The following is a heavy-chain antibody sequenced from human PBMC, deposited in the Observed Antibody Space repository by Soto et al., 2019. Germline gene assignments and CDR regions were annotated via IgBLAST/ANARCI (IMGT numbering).Heavy chain of an antibody. J-gene: IGHJ6*02. Sequence: EVQLLESGGGLVQPGGSLRLSCAASGFTFSSYAMSWVRQAPGKGLEWVSAISGSGGSTYYADSVKGRFTISRDNSKNTLYLQMNSLRAEDTAVYYCAKDLDARQLLAYGMDVWGQGTTVTVSS. CDR1: GFTFSSYA. CDR2: ISGSGGST. D-gene: IGHD2-2*01. CDR3: AKDLDARQLLAYGMDV. V-gene: IGHV3-23*01.